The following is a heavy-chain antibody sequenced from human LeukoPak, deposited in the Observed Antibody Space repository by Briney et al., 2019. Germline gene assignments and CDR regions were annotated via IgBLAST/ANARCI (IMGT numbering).Heavy chain of an antibody. J-gene: IGHJ6*03. V-gene: IGHV1-18*01. D-gene: IGHD2-15*01. CDR2: ISTYNGNT. CDR3: ARLGLPIYYYYMDV. CDR1: GYTFSSYD. Sequence: ASVKVSCKASGYTFSSYDINWVRQAPGQGLEWMGWISTYNGNTNYAQRLQDRVNMTTHTSTSTAYMELRSLRSDDTAVYYCARLGLPIYYYYMDVWGKGTTVTVSS.